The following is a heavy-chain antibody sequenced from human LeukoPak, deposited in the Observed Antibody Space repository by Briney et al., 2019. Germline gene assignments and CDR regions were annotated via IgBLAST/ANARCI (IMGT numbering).Heavy chain of an antibody. CDR3: ARDAAHGTDC. V-gene: IGHV4-31*03. J-gene: IGHJ4*02. CDR1: GGSINSGGYY. CDR2: IHNSGNT. Sequence: PSETLSLTCTVSGGSINSGGYYWSWIRQHPEKGLEWMGYIHNSGNTYYNPSLKSRITISLDSSQSQFSLKLSSVTAADTAVYYCARDAAHGTDCWSQGTLVTVSS. D-gene: IGHD1-26*01.